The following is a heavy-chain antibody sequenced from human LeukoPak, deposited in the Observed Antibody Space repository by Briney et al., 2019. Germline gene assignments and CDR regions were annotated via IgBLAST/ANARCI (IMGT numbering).Heavy chain of an antibody. CDR3: ARRGVTPATTAFDY. J-gene: IGHJ4*02. D-gene: IGHD1-26*01. CDR2: IFYSGST. V-gene: IGHV4-39*01. Sequence: SETLSLTCTVSGGSISTSNYYWGWIRQPPGKGLEWIGNIFYSGSTYYSPSLKSRVTISLDTSRNQFSLKLNSVTAADTAVYYCARRGVTPATTAFDYWGQGTLVTVSS. CDR1: GGSISTSNYY.